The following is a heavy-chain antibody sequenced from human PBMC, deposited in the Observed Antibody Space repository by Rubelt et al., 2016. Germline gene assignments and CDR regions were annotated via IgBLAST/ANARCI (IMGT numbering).Heavy chain of an antibody. D-gene: IGHD3-22*01. CDR2: IYYSGST. J-gene: IGHJ5*02. V-gene: IGHV4-31*03. CDR1: GGSISSGGYY. CDR3: ARADYYDSSGYHNWFDP. Sequence: QVQLQESGPGLVKPSQTLSLTCTVSGGSISSGGYYWSWIRQHPGKGLEWIGYIYYSGSTYYNPSLKSRVTSAVVTSKNQFSLKLSSVTAADTAVYYCARADYYDSSGYHNWFDPWGQGTLVTVSS.